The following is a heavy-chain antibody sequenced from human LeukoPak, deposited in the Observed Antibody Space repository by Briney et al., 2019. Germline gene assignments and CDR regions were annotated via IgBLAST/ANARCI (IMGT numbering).Heavy chain of an antibody. CDR1: GGSISSYY. CDR3: ARHPMRAAWPYYFDY. D-gene: IGHD6-25*01. CDR2: IYYSGST. Sequence: SETLSLTCTVSGGSISSYYWSWIRQPPGKGLEWIGYIYYSGSTNYNPSLKSRVTISVDTSKNQFSLKLSSVTAADTAVYYCARHPMRAAWPYYFDYWGQGTLVTVSS. V-gene: IGHV4-59*08. J-gene: IGHJ4*02.